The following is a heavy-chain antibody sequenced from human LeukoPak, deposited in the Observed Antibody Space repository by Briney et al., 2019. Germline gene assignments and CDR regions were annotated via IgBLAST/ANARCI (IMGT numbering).Heavy chain of an antibody. J-gene: IGHJ4*02. V-gene: IGHV1-2*02. D-gene: IGHD3-3*01. CDR1: GYTFTSYG. CDR3: ATSGGTSGPELDC. Sequence: ASAKVSCKASGYTFTSYGISWVRQAPGQGLEWMGWINPKSGGTNYAQKFQGRVTMTRDTSISTAYMELSRMTPDDTAVYYCATSGGTSGPELDCWGQGTLVTVSS. CDR2: INPKSGGT.